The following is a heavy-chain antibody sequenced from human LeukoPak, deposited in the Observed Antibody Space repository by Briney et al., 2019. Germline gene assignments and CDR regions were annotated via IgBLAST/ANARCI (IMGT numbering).Heavy chain of an antibody. V-gene: IGHV1-2*02. CDR2: INPNSGGT. CDR3: ARGWEQHVEGADY. D-gene: IGHD6-6*01. Sequence: GASVKVCCKPSGYTFTGYYIHWVRQAPGQGLEWMGWINPNSGGTNYGQKFQGRVTMTRDTSIRTAYMELNRLTSDDTAVYYCARGWEQHVEGADYWGQGTLVTVSS. J-gene: IGHJ4*02. CDR1: GYTFTGYY.